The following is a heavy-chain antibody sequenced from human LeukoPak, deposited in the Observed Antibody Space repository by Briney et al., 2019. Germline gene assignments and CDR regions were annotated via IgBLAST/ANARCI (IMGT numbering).Heavy chain of an antibody. J-gene: IGHJ4*02. CDR1: GFTFSSYG. D-gene: IGHD3-3*01. CDR3: ARGYYDFWSGYVC. Sequence: PGGSLRLSCAASGFTFSSYGMHWVRQAPGKGLEWVAVIWYDGSNKYYADSVKGRFTISRDNSKNTLYLQMNSLRAEDTAVYYCARGYYDFWSGYVCWGQGTLVTVSS. CDR2: IWYDGSNK. V-gene: IGHV3-33*01.